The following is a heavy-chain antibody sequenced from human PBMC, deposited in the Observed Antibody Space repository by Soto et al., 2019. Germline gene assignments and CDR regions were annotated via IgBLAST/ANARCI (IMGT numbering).Heavy chain of an antibody. CDR2: IKQDGSEK. CDR1: GFTFSSYW. D-gene: IGHD2-8*02. V-gene: IGHV3-7*01. J-gene: IGHJ3*02. CDR3: ARGSWALVADNDAFDI. Sequence: EGSLRLSCAASGFTFSSYWMSWVRQAPGKGLEWVANIKQDGSEKYYVDSVKGRFTISRDNAKNSLYLQMNSLRAEDTAVYYCARGSWALVADNDAFDIWGQGTMVTVSS.